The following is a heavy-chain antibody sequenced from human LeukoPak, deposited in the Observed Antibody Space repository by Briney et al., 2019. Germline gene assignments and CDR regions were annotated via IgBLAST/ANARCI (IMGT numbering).Heavy chain of an antibody. CDR3: SRLRGNHPGRYPLHWFGP. Sequence: GESLKISCKGSGYSFTSYWIGWVRQMPGKGLEWMGIIYPGDSDTRYSPSFQGQVTISADKSISTAYLQWSSLKALDTAMYYCSRLRGNHPGRYPLHWFGPWGQGTLVTVSS. CDR2: IYPGDSDT. CDR1: GYSFTSYW. J-gene: IGHJ5*02. D-gene: IGHD1-14*01. V-gene: IGHV5-51*01.